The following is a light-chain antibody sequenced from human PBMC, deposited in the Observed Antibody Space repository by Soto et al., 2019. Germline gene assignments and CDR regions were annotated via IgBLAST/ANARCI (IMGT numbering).Light chain of an antibody. V-gene: IGLV2-14*01. CDR1: TSDVGGYHF. CDR2: EVT. J-gene: IGLJ1*01. CDR3: YSYTTTSTYV. Sequence: QSVLTQPASVSGSPGQSITLSCTGTTSDVGGYHFVSWYQQHPGKAPKLMIYEVTNRPPGVSDRFSGSKSGNTASLTISGLQAEDEADYYCYSYTTTSTYVFGSGTKLTVL.